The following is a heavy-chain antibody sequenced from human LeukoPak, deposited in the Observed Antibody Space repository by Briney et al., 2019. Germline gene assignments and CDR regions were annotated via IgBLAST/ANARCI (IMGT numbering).Heavy chain of an antibody. CDR2: IFYSGST. CDR3: ARSDGYGLVGI. Sequence: SETLSLTCTVSGDSISSSSYYWGWIRQPPGKGLEWIGTIFYSGSTYYNPSLKSRVTLSVDTSKNHFSLTLSSVTAADTAGYYCARSDGYGLVGIWGQGTMVTVSS. D-gene: IGHD3-10*01. J-gene: IGHJ3*02. V-gene: IGHV4-39*07. CDR1: GDSISSSSYY.